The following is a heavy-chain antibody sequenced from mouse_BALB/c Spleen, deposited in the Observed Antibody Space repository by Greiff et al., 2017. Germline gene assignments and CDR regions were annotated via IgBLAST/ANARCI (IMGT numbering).Heavy chain of an antibody. CDR3: ASLTTDWYFDV. CDR1: GFAFSSYD. J-gene: IGHJ1*01. CDR2: ISSGGGST. D-gene: IGHD1-1*01. Sequence: EVQGVESGGGLVKPGGSLKLSCAASGFAFSSYDMSWVRQTPEKRLEWVAYISSGGGSTYYPDTVKGRFTISRDNDKNTLYLQMSSLKSEDTAMYYCASLTTDWYFDVWGAGTTVTVSS. V-gene: IGHV5-12-1*01.